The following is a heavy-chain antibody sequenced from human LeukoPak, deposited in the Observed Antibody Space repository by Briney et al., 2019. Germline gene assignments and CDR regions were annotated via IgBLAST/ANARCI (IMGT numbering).Heavy chain of an antibody. D-gene: IGHD2-2*01. CDR3: AKESDSYQLLFSGAFDP. CDR2: ISGNGGIT. CDR1: QFNFKKFG. J-gene: IGHJ5*02. V-gene: IGHV3-23*01. Sequence: GGSLRLSCATSQFNFKKFGMTWVRQAPGKGLEWVSSISGNGGITQSADSAQGRFATSRETSKSTLYLQMNSLRAEDTAVYYCAKESDSYQLLFSGAFDPWGQGTLVTVSS.